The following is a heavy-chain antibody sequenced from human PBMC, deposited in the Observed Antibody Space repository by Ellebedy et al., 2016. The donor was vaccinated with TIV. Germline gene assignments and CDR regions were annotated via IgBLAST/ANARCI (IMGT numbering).Heavy chain of an antibody. Sequence: GESLKISCAASGFTFSSYAMTWVRQAPGKGLEWVSGISGGGDRAYYADSVKGRFTISRDNSKNTLYLQMNSLRAEDTAVYYCARAYHSEIGLLAGGWFDPWGQGTLVTVSS. V-gene: IGHV3-23*01. CDR1: GFTFSSYA. CDR3: ARAYHSEIGLLAGGWFDP. J-gene: IGHJ5*02. CDR2: ISGGGDRA. D-gene: IGHD2-8*02.